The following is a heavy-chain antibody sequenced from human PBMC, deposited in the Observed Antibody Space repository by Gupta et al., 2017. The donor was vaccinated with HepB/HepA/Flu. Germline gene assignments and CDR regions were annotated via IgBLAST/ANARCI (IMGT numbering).Heavy chain of an antibody. D-gene: IGHD2-2*03. CDR1: GFTFSDYE. Sequence: EVQLVESGGGLVQPGGSLTISSTASGFTFSDYEMNWVRQAPGKGLEWVSYINTVGVTRHADFVKGRFIISRDDAKNTLYLQIDSLRAEDTATYYCAREWMFKSPVDAFDIWGQGTMVTVAS. CDR2: INTVGVT. J-gene: IGHJ3*02. V-gene: IGHV3-48*03. CDR3: AREWMFKSPVDAFDI.